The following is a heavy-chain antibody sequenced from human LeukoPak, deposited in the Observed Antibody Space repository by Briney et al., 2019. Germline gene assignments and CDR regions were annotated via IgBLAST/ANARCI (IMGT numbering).Heavy chain of an antibody. Sequence: PGGSLRLSCAASGFTFSSYAMHWVRQAPGKGLEYVSAISSNGGSTYYANSVKGRFTISRDNSKNTLYLQMGSLRAEDMAVYYCARAAVRGGDGPSDYWGQGTLVTVSS. D-gene: IGHD3-10*01. V-gene: IGHV3-64*01. CDR2: ISSNGGST. J-gene: IGHJ4*02. CDR3: ARAAVRGGDGPSDY. CDR1: GFTFSSYA.